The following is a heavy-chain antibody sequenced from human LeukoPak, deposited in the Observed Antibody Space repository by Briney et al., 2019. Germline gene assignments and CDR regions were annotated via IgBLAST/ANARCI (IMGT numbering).Heavy chain of an antibody. V-gene: IGHV3-23*01. CDR2: ISGSGGST. CDR1: GFTFSSYA. Sequence: PGGSLRLSCAASGFTFSSYAMSWVRQAPGKGLEWVSAISGSGGSTYYADSVKGRFTISRDNSKNTLYLQMNSLRAEDTAGYYCATARITIVRGAYPYWGQGTLVTVSS. CDR3: ATARITIVRGAYPY. J-gene: IGHJ4*02. D-gene: IGHD3-10*01.